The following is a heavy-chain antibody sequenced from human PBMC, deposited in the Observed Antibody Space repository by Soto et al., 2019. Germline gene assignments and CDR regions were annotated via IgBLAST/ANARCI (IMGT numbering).Heavy chain of an antibody. CDR3: AKGGVDTAMAPYWYFDL. J-gene: IGHJ2*01. Sequence: EVQLVESGGGLVQPGRSLRLSCAASGFTFDDYAMHWVRQAPGKGLEWVSGISWNSGSIGYADSVKGRFTISRDNAKNSLYLQMNSLRAEDTALYYCAKGGVDTAMAPYWYFDLWGRGTLVTVSS. V-gene: IGHV3-9*01. CDR2: ISWNSGSI. CDR1: GFTFDDYA. D-gene: IGHD5-18*01.